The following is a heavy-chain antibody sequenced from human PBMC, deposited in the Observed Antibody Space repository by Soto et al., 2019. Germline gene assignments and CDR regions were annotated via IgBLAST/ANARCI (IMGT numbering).Heavy chain of an antibody. CDR3: AREYSGTGWFDP. CDR2: IIPIFGNT. V-gene: IGHV1-18*01. Sequence: ASVKVSCKASGGTFNNYVINWVRQAPGQGLEWMAGIIPIFGNTNYAQKLQGRVTMTTDTSTSTAYMELRSLRSGDTAVYYCAREYSGTGWFDPWGQGTLVTVSS. D-gene: IGHD1-26*01. J-gene: IGHJ5*02. CDR1: GGTFNNYV.